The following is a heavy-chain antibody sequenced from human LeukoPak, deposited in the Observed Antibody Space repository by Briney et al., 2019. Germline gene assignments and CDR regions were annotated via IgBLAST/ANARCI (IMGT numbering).Heavy chain of an antibody. D-gene: IGHD2-21*02. J-gene: IGHJ4*02. CDR3: ASNTATVFDY. Sequence: PSETLSLTCTVSGDFITAYYWSWIRQPPGKGLEWIGYVYYSGSTEYNPSLRSRVTMSLEMSKHQFSLNLTSVTAADTAVYYRASNTATVFDYWGQGALVTVSS. CDR2: VYYSGST. V-gene: IGHV4-59*01. CDR1: GDFITAYY.